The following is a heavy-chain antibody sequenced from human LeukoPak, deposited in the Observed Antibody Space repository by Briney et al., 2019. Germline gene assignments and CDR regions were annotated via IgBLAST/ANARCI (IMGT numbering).Heavy chain of an antibody. CDR2: ISGSGGST. V-gene: IGHV3-23*01. D-gene: IGHD4-17*01. J-gene: IGHJ6*02. CDR3: AKVSGRNSGDHSMDV. Sequence: GGSLRLSCAASGFTFSSCAMSWVRQAPGKGLEWVSAISGSGGSTYYADSVKGRFTISRDNSKNTLYLQMNSLRAEDTAVYYCAKVSGRNSGDHSMDVWGQGTTVTVSS. CDR1: GFTFSSCA.